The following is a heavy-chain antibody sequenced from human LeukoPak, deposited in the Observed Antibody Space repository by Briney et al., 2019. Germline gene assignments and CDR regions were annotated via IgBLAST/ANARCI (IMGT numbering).Heavy chain of an antibody. J-gene: IGHJ3*02. Sequence: GGSLRLPCAASGFTFSSYAMSWVRQAPGKGLEWVSAISGSGGSTYYADSVKGRFTISRDNSKNTLYLQMNSLRAEDTAVYYCVAIFGVVIPGDAFDIWGQGTMVTVSS. CDR2: ISGSGGST. V-gene: IGHV3-23*01. CDR3: VAIFGVVIPGDAFDI. CDR1: GFTFSSYA. D-gene: IGHD3-3*01.